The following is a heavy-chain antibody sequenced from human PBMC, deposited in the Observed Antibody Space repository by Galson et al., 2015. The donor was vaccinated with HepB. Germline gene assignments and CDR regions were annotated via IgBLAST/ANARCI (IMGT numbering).Heavy chain of an antibody. J-gene: IGHJ6*02. CDR1: GGSISSGDYY. V-gene: IGHV4-31*01. Sequence: QVQLQESGPGLVKPSQTLSLTCTVSGGSISSGDYYWNWLRQHPGKGLEWIGHIYYSGSTYYNPSLKSQITISVDTSKTQFSLKLSSVTAAGTAVYYCAGDTGYYGFWSGYYYYYGMDVWGQGTTVTVSS. D-gene: IGHD3-3*01. CDR3: AGDTGYYGFWSGYYYYYGMDV. CDR2: IYYSGST.